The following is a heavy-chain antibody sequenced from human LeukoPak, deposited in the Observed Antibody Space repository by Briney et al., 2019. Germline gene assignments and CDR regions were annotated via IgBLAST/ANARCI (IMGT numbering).Heavy chain of an antibody. Sequence: GRSLRLSCAASGFTFSSYGMHWVRQAPGKGLEWVAVISYDGSNKYYADSVKGRFTISRDNSKNTLYLQMNSLRAEDTAVYYCAKGGFLDIVATIGLDVWGQGTTVTVSS. CDR3: AKGGFLDIVATIGLDV. J-gene: IGHJ6*02. CDR2: ISYDGSNK. D-gene: IGHD5-12*01. CDR1: GFTFSSYG. V-gene: IGHV3-30*18.